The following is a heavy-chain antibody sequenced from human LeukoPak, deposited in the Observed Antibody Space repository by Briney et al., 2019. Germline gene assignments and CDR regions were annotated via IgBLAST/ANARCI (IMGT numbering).Heavy chain of an antibody. D-gene: IGHD6-19*01. V-gene: IGHV1-18*01. CDR3: ARDLGYNSGWLGYFDY. CDR2: ISDHNGDT. J-gene: IGHJ4*02. Sequence: ASVKVSCKASGYTFTRYGFSWVRQAPGQGLEWMEWISDHNGDTKYAQKFQGRVSMTSDTSTSTTYMELRSLRSDDTAVYYCARDLGYNSGWLGYFDYWGQGTLVTVSS. CDR1: GYTFTRYG.